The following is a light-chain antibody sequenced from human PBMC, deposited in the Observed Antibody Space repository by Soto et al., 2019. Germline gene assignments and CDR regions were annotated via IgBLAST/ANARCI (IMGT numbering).Light chain of an antibody. V-gene: IGKV3-15*01. Sequence: IVLTQSPATLSLSPGERATLSCRASQSVSSYLAWYQQKPGQPPRLLIYGASTRATGIPARFSGSGSGTEFTLTISSLQSEDFAVYFCHQYNNWPRTFGQGTRLEI. CDR1: QSVSSY. J-gene: IGKJ5*01. CDR2: GAS. CDR3: HQYNNWPRT.